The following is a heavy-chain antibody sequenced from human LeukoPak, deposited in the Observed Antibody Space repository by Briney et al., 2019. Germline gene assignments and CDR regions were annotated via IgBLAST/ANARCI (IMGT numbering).Heavy chain of an antibody. CDR1: GGSISSSSYY. CDR2: VYHTGAS. Sequence: SETLSLTCTVSGGSISSSSYYWGWIRQPPGKGLEWIGYVYHTGASGYHPSLKSRVAMSLDTSKNQVSLNLRSVTAADTAVYFCTRVVNGGHFDYWGQGTLVTVSS. V-gene: IGHV4-61*05. J-gene: IGHJ4*02. D-gene: IGHD2-8*01. CDR3: TRVVNGGHFDY.